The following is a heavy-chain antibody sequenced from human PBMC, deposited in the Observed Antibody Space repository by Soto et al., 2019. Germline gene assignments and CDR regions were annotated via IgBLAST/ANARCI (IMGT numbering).Heavy chain of an antibody. V-gene: IGHV1-2*04. J-gene: IGHJ6*02. D-gene: IGHD3-16*02. CDR2: INPNSGGT. CDR1: GYTFTGYY. CDR3: ARVNIARNYYGMDV. Sequence: ASVKVSCKASGYTFTGYYMHWVRQAPGQGLEWMGWINPNSGGTNYAQNFQGWVTMTRDTSISTAYMELSRLRSDDTAVYYCARVNIARNYYGMDVWGQGTTVTVSS.